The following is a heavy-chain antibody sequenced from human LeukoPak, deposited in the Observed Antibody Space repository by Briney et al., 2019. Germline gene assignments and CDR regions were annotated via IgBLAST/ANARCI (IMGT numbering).Heavy chain of an antibody. V-gene: IGHV3-48*01. Sequence: RAGGSLRLSCAASGFTFSSYSMNWVRQAPGKGLEWVSYISSSSSTIYYADSVKGRFTISRDNAKNSLYLQMNSLRAEDTAVYYCARHLMGPLDRYVDYWGQGTLVTVSS. D-gene: IGHD2-21*01. J-gene: IGHJ4*02. CDR2: ISSSSSTI. CDR1: GFTFSSYS. CDR3: ARHLMGPLDRYVDY.